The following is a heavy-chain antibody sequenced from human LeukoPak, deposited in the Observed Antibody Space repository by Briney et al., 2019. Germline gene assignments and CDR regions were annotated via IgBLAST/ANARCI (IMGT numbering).Heavy chain of an antibody. J-gene: IGHJ4*02. D-gene: IGHD2-2*01. CDR2: IYNSGGT. CDR1: GGSITSSFY. V-gene: IGHV4-59*01. Sequence: SETLSLTCTVSGGSITSSFYWSWVRQSPGKGLEWIGYIYNSGGTSYNPSLKSRLTISVDTSKNQFSLNLSSVTAADTAVYYCARASVVVSADYWGQGTLVTVSS. CDR3: ARASVVVSADY.